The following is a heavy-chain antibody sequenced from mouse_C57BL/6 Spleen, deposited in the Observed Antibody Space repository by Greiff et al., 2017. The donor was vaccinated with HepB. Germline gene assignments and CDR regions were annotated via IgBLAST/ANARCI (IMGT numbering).Heavy chain of an antibody. J-gene: IGHJ4*01. Sequence: VQLQQPGAELVKPGASVKVSCKASGYTFTSYWMHWVKQRPGQGLEWIGRIRPSDSDTNYNQKFKGKATLTVEKSSSTAYMQLSSLTSEDSAVYYCAMIYYGSSHPYYAMDYWGQGTSVTVSS. V-gene: IGHV1-74*01. CDR1: GYTFTSYW. CDR2: IRPSDSDT. CDR3: AMIYYGSSHPYYAMDY. D-gene: IGHD1-1*01.